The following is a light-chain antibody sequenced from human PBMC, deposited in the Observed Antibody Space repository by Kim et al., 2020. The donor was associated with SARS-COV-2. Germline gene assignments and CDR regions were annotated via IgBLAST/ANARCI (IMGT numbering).Light chain of an antibody. V-gene: IGKV3-20*01. Sequence: EIVLTQSPGTLSLSPGERVTLSCRASQSVSSSYLAWYQQKPGRAPRLLIYGASSRSTGIPDRFSGSGSGTDFTLTINRLEPEEFAVYYCQQYGHLITFGQGTRLEIK. CDR3: QQYGHLIT. J-gene: IGKJ5*01. CDR1: QSVSSSY. CDR2: GAS.